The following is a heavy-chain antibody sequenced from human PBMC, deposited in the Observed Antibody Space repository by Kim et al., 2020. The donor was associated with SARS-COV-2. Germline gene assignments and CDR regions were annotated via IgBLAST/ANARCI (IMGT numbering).Heavy chain of an antibody. CDR1: GGSFSGYY. CDR2: INHSGST. Sequence: SETLSLTCAVYGGSFSGYYWSWIRQPPGKGLEWIGEINHSGSTNYNPSLKSRVTISVDTSKNQFSLKLSSVTAADTAVYYCARGPRGDYVWGSYRRGYYFDYWGQGTLVTVSS. CDR3: ARGPRGDYVWGSYRRGYYFDY. J-gene: IGHJ4*02. V-gene: IGHV4-34*01. D-gene: IGHD3-16*02.